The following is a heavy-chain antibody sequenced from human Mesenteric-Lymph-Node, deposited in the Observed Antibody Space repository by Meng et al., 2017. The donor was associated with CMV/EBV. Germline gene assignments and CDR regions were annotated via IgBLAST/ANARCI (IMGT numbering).Heavy chain of an antibody. D-gene: IGHD3-3*01. J-gene: IGHJ3*02. V-gene: IGHV3-13*01. CDR3: ARGEANFGVVTPDAFDI. CDR2: IGTAGDT. Sequence: GGSLRLSCAASGFTFSSYDMHWVRQATGKGLEWVSAIGTAGDTYYPGSVKGRFTISRENAKNSLYLQMNSLRAGDTAVYYCARGEANFGVVTPDAFDIWGQGTMVTVSS. CDR1: GFTFSSYD.